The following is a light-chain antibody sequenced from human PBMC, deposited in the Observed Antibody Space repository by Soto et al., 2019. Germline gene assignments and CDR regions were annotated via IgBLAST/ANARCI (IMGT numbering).Light chain of an antibody. J-gene: IGLJ3*02. V-gene: IGLV1-44*01. CDR2: TDY. Sequence: QSVLTQPPSASETPGQRVIISCSGSNSNIGTYTVNWYQQLPGTAPKLLIYTDYQRPSGVPDRFSGSRSGTSASLAISGLQSEDEADYYCASWDDSLSGGVFGGGTELTVL. CDR3: ASWDDSLSGGV. CDR1: NSNIGTYT.